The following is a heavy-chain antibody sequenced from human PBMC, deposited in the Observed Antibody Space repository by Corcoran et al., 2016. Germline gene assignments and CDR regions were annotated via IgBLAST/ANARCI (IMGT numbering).Heavy chain of an antibody. J-gene: IGHJ6*02. Sequence: QVQLVQSGAEVKKPGASVKVSCKASGYTFTSYYMHWVRQAPGPGLEWMGIINPSGGSTSYAQKFQGRVTMTRDTSTSTVYMELSSLRSEDTAVYYCARGRSNYYGMDVWGQGTTVTFSS. CDR1: GYTFTSYY. CDR3: ARGRSNYYGMDV. V-gene: IGHV1-46*01. CDR2: INPSGGST.